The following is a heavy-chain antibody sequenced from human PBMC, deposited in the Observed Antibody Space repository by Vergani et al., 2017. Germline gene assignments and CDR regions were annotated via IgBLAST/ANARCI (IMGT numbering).Heavy chain of an antibody. CDR3: ARDCTSGGCPDNYGMDV. J-gene: IGHJ6*02. CDR2: ISYDGDDK. V-gene: IGHV3-30*03. Sequence: QVQLVEAGGGVVQPGRSLRLSCAASGFTFSTYAMHWVRQAPGKGLEWVAVISYDGDDKYYVDSVKGRFTISRDNSKNTLYLQMNSLRAEDAAVYYCARDCTSGGCPDNYGMDVWGQGATVTVSS. CDR1: GFTFSTYA. D-gene: IGHD2-8*01.